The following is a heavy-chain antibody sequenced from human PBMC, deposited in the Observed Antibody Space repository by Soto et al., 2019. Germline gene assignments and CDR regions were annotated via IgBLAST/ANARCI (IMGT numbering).Heavy chain of an antibody. V-gene: IGHV1-69*01. CDR3: ARPRSHYYDRSAERAFDI. CDR2: IIPLFGTT. J-gene: IGHJ3*02. CDR1: GGTSNNYA. Sequence: QVQLVQYGAEVKKPGSSVKVSCKASGGTSNNYAISWVRQAPGQGLEWMGGIIPLFGTTNYAQKFQGRVTITADESKSTAYMELSRLRSEDTAFYYCARPRSHYYDRSAERAFDIWVQGTMVTVSS. D-gene: IGHD3-22*01.